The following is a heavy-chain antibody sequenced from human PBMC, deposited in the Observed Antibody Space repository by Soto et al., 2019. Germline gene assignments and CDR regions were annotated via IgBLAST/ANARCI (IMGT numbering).Heavy chain of an antibody. CDR3: ARDMIGHDNYETIGYYFDH. J-gene: IGHJ4*02. CDR2: IDPSGGIT. V-gene: IGHV1-46*01. Sequence: QLQLSQFGAEVKKPGASVKVSCKASGYSFTNFHIHWVRHAPGQGLEWMGMIDPSGGITRDAQRLAGRITMTRDASTSTVYMELRSLTSADTAVYYCARDMIGHDNYETIGYYFDHWGQGTLVTVSS. D-gene: IGHD3-22*01. CDR1: GYSFTNFH.